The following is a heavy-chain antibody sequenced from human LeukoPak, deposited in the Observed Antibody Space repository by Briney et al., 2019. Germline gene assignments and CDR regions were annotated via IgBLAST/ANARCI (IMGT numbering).Heavy chain of an antibody. V-gene: IGHV1-46*01. D-gene: IGHD5-24*01. J-gene: IGHJ4*02. Sequence: GASVKVPCKASGDTFTSYYMHWVRQAPGQGLEWMGIINPSGGSTIYAQKFQGRVTMTRDTSTSTVYMELSSLRSEDTAVYYCARYQSLEMATGWRYFDYWGQGTLVTVSS. CDR3: ARYQSLEMATGWRYFDY. CDR2: INPSGGST. CDR1: GDTFTSYY.